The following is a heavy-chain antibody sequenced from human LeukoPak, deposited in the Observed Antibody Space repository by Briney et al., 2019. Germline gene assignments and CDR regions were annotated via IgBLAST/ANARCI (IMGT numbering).Heavy chain of an antibody. Sequence: GGSLRLSCAVSGFTFSISAMTWVRQAPGKGLEWVSTLYSGGSTHYADSVKGRFTISRDNSKNMLYLQMNRLRAEDTAVYYCARDSGDYVGTGGDWGQGTLVTVSS. J-gene: IGHJ4*02. D-gene: IGHD4-17*01. CDR1: GFTFSISA. V-gene: IGHV3-66*01. CDR2: LYSGGST. CDR3: ARDSGDYVGTGGD.